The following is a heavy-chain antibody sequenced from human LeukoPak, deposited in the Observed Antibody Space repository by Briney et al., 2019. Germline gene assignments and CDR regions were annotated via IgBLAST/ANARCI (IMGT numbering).Heavy chain of an antibody. D-gene: IGHD3-10*01. J-gene: IGHJ4*02. CDR3: GRAHTSSGFCVAY. V-gene: IGHV3-7*01. CDR2: IKQDGSEK. Sequence: PGGSLRISCAASGFTFTSYDMHWVSQAPGKGLEWVANIKQDGSEKQYVDSVKGRFTISRDNAKNSLYLQMNSLRAEDTAVYYCGRAHTSSGFCVAYWGQGTMVTVSS. CDR1: GFTFTSYD.